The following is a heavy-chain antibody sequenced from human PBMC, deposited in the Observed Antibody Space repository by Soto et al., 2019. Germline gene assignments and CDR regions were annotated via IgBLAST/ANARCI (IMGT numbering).Heavy chain of an antibody. CDR1: AYSFISYW. Sequence: PGESLKISCKGSAYSFISYWIGWVRQMPGKGLEWMGIIYPGDSDTRYSPSFQGQVTISVDKSTSTAYLQWSSLKASDTAMYYCARRGLGCCSGYMFSGIDYWGQGTLVTVSS. D-gene: IGHD2-15*01. CDR2: IYPGDSDT. J-gene: IGHJ4*02. CDR3: ARRGLGCCSGYMFSGIDY. V-gene: IGHV5-51*01.